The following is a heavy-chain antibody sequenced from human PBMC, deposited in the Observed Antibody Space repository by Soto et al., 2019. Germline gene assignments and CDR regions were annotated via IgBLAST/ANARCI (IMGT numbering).Heavy chain of an antibody. V-gene: IGHV3-33*01. CDR1: GFSFSTYG. D-gene: IGHD6-13*01. CDR2: IWYDGSNK. Sequence: QVQLVESGGGVVQPGRSLRLSCAASGFSFSTYGMHWVRQAPGKGLEWVATIWYDGSNKYYPDFVKGRFTISRDNSKKTLYPAMNSLRDEDMAIYFCTRRMAAEGTGGVDSWGQGNLVTVSS. CDR3: TRRMAAEGTGGVDS. J-gene: IGHJ4*02.